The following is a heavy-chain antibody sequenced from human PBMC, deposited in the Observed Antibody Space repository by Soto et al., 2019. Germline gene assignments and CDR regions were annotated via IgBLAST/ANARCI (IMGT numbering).Heavy chain of an antibody. D-gene: IGHD3-22*01. CDR2: ISYDGSNK. Sequence: QVQLVASVGGVVQPGRSLRLSCAASGFAFGSYALHWVRHAPGKGLERVAVISYDGSNKYYADSVKSRFTFSRDNPTTTLYLQMNSPRAEDTAVYYCARGGFYDSTGGNWFDPWGQGTLVTVSS. J-gene: IGHJ5*02. CDR1: GFAFGSYA. CDR3: ARGGFYDSTGGNWFDP. V-gene: IGHV3-30-3*01.